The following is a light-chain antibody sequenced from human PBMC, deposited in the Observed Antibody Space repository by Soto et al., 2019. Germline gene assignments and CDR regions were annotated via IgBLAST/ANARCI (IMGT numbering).Light chain of an antibody. CDR3: CSYAGSNTYV. J-gene: IGLJ1*01. Sequence: QLVLTQPASVSGSPGQSITISCTGTSSDVGNYNLVSWYQQHPGKAPKVMIYAGSNRPSGVSHRFSGFKSGNTASLTISGLQAEDEADYHCCSYAGSNTYVFGTGTKLTVL. CDR1: SSDVGNYNL. CDR2: AGS. V-gene: IGLV2-23*01.